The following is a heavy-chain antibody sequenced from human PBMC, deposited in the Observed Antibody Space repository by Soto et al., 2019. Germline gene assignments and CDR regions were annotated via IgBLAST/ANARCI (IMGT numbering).Heavy chain of an antibody. CDR3: ARVKDTAMVHYYYYGMDV. CDR2: IYYSGST. V-gene: IGHV4-59*01. D-gene: IGHD5-18*01. CDR1: GGSISSYY. J-gene: IGHJ6*02. Sequence: ASETLSLTCTVSGGSISSYYWSWIRQPPGKGLEWIGYIYYSGSTNYNPSLKSRVTISVDTSKNQFSLKLSSVTAADTAVYYCARVKDTAMVHYYYYGMDVWGQGTTVTVSS.